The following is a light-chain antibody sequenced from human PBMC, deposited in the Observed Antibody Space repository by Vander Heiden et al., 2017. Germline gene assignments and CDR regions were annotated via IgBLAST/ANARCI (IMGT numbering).Light chain of an antibody. CDR1: SGNIASHY. J-gene: IGLJ2*01. Sequence: FMLTQPHPVSESPGQTVTISCTGSSGNIASHYVQWDPQRPGSAPTIVIYDDDRRPSGVPGRFSGSIDSSSNAASLTISGLRTEDEGDYHCQSFDDNDVMVFGGGTKLTVL. CDR2: DDD. CDR3: QSFDDNDVMV. V-gene: IGLV6-57*02.